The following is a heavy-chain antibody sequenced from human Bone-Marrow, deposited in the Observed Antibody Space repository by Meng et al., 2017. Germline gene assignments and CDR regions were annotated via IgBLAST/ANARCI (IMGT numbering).Heavy chain of an antibody. Sequence: SVKVSCKASGGTFSSYTISWVRQAPGQGLEWMGRIIPILGIANYAQKFQGRVTITADKSTSTAYMELNSLRSEDTAVYYCARDVSDGYNQIIGPGYDYWGQGTLVTVSS. CDR2: IIPILGIA. V-gene: IGHV1-69*04. D-gene: IGHD5-24*01. CDR1: GGTFSSYT. J-gene: IGHJ4*02. CDR3: ARDVSDGYNQIIGPGYDY.